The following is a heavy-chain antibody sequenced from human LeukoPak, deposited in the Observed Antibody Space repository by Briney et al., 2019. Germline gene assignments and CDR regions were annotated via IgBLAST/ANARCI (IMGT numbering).Heavy chain of an antibody. CDR3: AKTYSYFYYMDV. CDR2: ISYDGSTI. Sequence: GGSLRLSCTASGFTFSSYAMHWVRQAPGKGLEWVAVISYDGSTIYHSDSVKGRFTISRDNSKSTLYLQMDSLRPEDTAMYYCAKTYSYFYYMDVWGKGTTVTISS. V-gene: IGHV3-30*04. J-gene: IGHJ6*03. CDR1: GFTFSSYA.